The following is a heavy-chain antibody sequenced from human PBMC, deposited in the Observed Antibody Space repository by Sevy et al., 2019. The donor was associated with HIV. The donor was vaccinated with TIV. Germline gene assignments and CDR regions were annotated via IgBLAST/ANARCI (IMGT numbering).Heavy chain of an antibody. V-gene: IGHV3-15*01. J-gene: IGHJ4*02. CDR2: IKRKTDGETT. Sequence: GGSLRLSCAASGFTFSRYWMSWVRLAPGKGLEWVGRIKRKTDGETTDYAAPVKGRFTISRDDSKNTLYLQMNSLKTEDTAVYYCITALRDYDILTDYWGQGTLVTVSS. D-gene: IGHD3-9*01. CDR3: ITALRDYDILTDY. CDR1: GFTFSRYW.